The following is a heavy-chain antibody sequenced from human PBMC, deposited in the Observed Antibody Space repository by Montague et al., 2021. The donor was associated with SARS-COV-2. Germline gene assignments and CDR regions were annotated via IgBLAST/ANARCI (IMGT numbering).Heavy chain of an antibody. CDR1: GFIFSHYG. Sequence: SLRLSCATSGFIFSHYGMHWLRQAPGKGLEWVAVIWSDGKNTRYGDSVQGRFTISRDTSNNTLYLQMESLRGEDTAVYFCAREMSPSVGAVGKYWLPPQVFNLWGQGTLVTVSS. CDR3: AREMSPSVGAVGKYWLPPQVFNL. CDR2: IWSDGKNT. D-gene: IGHD3-22*01. J-gene: IGHJ4*02. V-gene: IGHV3-33*08.